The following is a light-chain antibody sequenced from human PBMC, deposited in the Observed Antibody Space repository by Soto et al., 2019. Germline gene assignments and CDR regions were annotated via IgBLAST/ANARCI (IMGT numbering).Light chain of an antibody. V-gene: IGKV3-20*01. J-gene: IGKJ3*01. CDR1: QSVSSNY. Sequence: EIVLTQSPGTLSLSPGERATLSCRASQSVSSNYLGWYQQKPGQAPRLLIYGASSRATGIPDRFSGSGSGTDFTLTISRLEPEDFAVYYCQQYDSSPFTFGPGTKVDIK. CDR3: QQYDSSPFT. CDR2: GAS.